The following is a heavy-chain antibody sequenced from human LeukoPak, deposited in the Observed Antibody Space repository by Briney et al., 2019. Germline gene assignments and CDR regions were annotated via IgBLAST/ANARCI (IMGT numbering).Heavy chain of an antibody. CDR1: GFSLSTSGMC. V-gene: IGHV2-70*11. Sequence: SGPTLVNPTQTLTLTCTFSGFSLSTSGMCVSWIRQPPGKALEWLARIDWDDDKYYSTSLKTRLTISKDTSKNQVVLTMTNMDPVDTATYYCAWMIAFGVVYDAFDVWGQGTMVTVSS. CDR3: AWMIAFGVVYDAFDV. CDR2: IDWDDDK. J-gene: IGHJ3*01. D-gene: IGHD3-3*01.